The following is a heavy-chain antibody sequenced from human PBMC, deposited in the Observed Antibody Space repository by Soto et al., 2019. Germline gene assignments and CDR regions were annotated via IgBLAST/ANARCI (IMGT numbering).Heavy chain of an antibody. CDR2: INPNSGGT. V-gene: IGHV1-2*04. Sequence: ASVKVSCKASGYTFTGYYMHWVRQAPGQGLEWMGWINPNSGGTNYAQKFQGWVTMTRDTSISTAYMELSRLRSDDTAVYYCARGNSSSWHDFDYWGQGTLVTVSS. CDR1: GYTFTGYY. CDR3: ARGNSSSWHDFDY. D-gene: IGHD6-13*01. J-gene: IGHJ4*02.